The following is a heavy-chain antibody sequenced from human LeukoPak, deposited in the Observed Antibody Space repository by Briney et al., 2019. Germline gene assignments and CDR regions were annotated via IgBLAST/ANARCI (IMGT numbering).Heavy chain of an antibody. CDR1: GGSISSYY. CDR2: IYYTGNT. CDR3: ARRGISSSLTPALDY. J-gene: IGHJ4*02. V-gene: IGHV4-59*08. D-gene: IGHD6-6*01. Sequence: PSETLSLTCTVSGGSISSYYWNWIRQPPGKGLEWIGYIYYTGNTNYNPSLKSRVTISVDTSKNQFSLKLSSVTAADTAVYYCARRGISSSLTPALDYWGQGTLVTVSS.